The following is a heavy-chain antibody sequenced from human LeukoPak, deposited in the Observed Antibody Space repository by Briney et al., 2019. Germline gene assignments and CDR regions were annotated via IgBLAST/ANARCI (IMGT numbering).Heavy chain of an antibody. CDR2: INPSGGST. CDR3: ASYSGSYSAFDY. J-gene: IGHJ4*02. D-gene: IGHD1-26*01. CDR1: GYTFTSYY. V-gene: IGHV1-46*01. Sequence: ASVKVSCKASGYTFTSYYMHWVRQAPGQGLECMGIINPSGGSTSYAQKFQGRVTMTRDTSTSTVYMELSSLRSEDTAVYYCASYSGSYSAFDYWGQGTLVTVSS.